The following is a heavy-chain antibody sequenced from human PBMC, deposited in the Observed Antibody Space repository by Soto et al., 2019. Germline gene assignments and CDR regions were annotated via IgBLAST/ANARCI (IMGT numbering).Heavy chain of an antibody. CDR2: ITYSGST. Sequence: SETLSLTCTVSGASISSNNYYWVWIRQPPGKGLEWIGSITYSGSTYYNPSLQSRVTISIDASKSQFSLKLNSVTAADTAVYYCARSCGWYIDYYYSMDVWGQGTTVTVSS. V-gene: IGHV4-39*01. CDR1: GASISSNNYY. J-gene: IGHJ6*02. D-gene: IGHD6-13*01. CDR3: ARSCGWYIDYYYSMDV.